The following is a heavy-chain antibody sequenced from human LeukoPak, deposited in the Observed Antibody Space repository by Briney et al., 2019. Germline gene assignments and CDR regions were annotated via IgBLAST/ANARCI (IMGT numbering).Heavy chain of an antibody. Sequence: GGSLRLSCAASGFTFSSYWMNWVRQAPGKGLEWVANIKQDGSEKDYVDSVKGRFTISRDNAKNSLYLQMNSLRADDTAVYYCARVSSLAVAGFFDYWGQGILVTVSS. CDR2: IKQDGSEK. V-gene: IGHV3-7*01. CDR1: GFTFSSYW. CDR3: ARVSSLAVAGFFDY. D-gene: IGHD6-19*01. J-gene: IGHJ4*02.